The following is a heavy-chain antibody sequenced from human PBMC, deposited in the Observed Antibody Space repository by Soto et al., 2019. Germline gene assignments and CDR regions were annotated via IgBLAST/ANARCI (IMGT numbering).Heavy chain of an antibody. V-gene: IGHV3-23*01. D-gene: IGHD3-22*01. CDR1: GCTFSSYA. CDR2: ISGSGGST. J-gene: IGHJ1*01. Sequence: VGSLRLSCAASGCTFSSYAMSWVRQSPGKGLEWVSAISGSGGSTYYADSVKGRFTISRDNSKNTLYLQMNSLRAEDTAVYYCAKPRGTYDSSGYYYFKHWGQGTLVTVSS. CDR3: AKPRGTYDSSGYYYFKH.